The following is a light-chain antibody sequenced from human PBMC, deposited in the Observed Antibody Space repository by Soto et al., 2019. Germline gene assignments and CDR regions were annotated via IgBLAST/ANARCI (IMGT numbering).Light chain of an antibody. CDR3: KPYVGSSRQ. CDR2: AVS. J-gene: IGKJ1*01. V-gene: IGKV3-20*01. Sequence: IFLSHSPFTLSLSPGERSAISCRASRTVDRTYLARYQQKAGQAPRLLIYAVSTRATGIPDRFSGSGSGKELTITITRLEPPDLVVYTCKPYVGSSRQFGQGTNV. CDR1: RTVDRTY.